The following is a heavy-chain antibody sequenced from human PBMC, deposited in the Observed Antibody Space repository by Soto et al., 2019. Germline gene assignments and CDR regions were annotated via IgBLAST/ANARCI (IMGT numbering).Heavy chain of an antibody. V-gene: IGHV1-2*04. CDR2: INPNSGGT. J-gene: IGHJ6*02. CDR3: ARDLRYDSSGYLSIPGYYGMDV. Sequence: ALVKVSCKASGYTFTGYYMHWVRQTNRQGLEWMGWINPNSGGTNYAQKFQGWVTMTRDTSISTAYMELSRLRSDDTAMYYCARDLRYDSSGYLSIPGYYGMDVWGQGTTVTVSS. D-gene: IGHD3-22*01. CDR1: GYTFTGYY.